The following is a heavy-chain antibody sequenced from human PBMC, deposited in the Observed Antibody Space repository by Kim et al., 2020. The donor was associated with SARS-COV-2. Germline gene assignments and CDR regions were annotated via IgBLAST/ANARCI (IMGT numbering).Heavy chain of an antibody. J-gene: IGHJ5*02. Sequence: YSPSCQGQVTISADKSISTAYLQWSSLKASDTAMYYCARLGRSWYNWFDPWGQGTLVTVSS. V-gene: IGHV5-51*01. CDR3: ARLGRSWYNWFDP. D-gene: IGHD6-13*01.